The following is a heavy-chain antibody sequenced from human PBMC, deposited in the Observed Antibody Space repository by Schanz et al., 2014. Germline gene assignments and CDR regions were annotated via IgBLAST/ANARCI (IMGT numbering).Heavy chain of an antibody. CDR2: INLSGGST. CDR3: ARPFLGYYGDLAY. CDR1: GYTFTSDS. J-gene: IGHJ4*02. Sequence: GPGVKEPGASVKVSCKASGYTFTSDSMHWVRQAPGQGLEWMGIINLSGGSTNNAQKFQGRLTMTRDTSTSTVYMELNSLSAEDTAVYFCARPFLGYYGDLAYWGQGTLLTVSS. V-gene: IGHV1-46*01. D-gene: IGHD4-17*01.